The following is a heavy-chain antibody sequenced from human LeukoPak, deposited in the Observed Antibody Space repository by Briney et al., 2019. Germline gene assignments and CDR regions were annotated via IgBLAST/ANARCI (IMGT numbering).Heavy chain of an antibody. CDR2: IYSGGST. CDR3: ATEGEWLRYLYYFDY. J-gene: IGHJ4*02. D-gene: IGHD5-12*01. V-gene: IGHV3-53*04. CDR1: GFTVSSNS. Sequence: PGGSLRLSCAASGFTVSSNSVSWVRQAPGKGLEWVSVIYSGGSTYYADSVKGRFTISRHNSKNTLYLQMNSLRAEDTAVYYCATEGEWLRYLYYFDYWGQGTLVTVSS.